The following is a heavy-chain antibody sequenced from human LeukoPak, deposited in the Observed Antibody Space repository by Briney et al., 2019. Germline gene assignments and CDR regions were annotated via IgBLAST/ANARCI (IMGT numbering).Heavy chain of an antibody. V-gene: IGHV3-23*01. Sequence: GGSLRLSRAVSGITLSNYGMSWVRQAPGKGLEWVAGISGSGGSTNYADSVKGRFTISRDNRKNTLYLQMNSLRAEDTAVYYCAKDRELLFAHCWFDLWGQGTLVTVSS. CDR3: AKDRELLFAHCWFDL. D-gene: IGHD3-10*01. J-gene: IGHJ5*02. CDR2: ISGSGGST. CDR1: GITLSNYG.